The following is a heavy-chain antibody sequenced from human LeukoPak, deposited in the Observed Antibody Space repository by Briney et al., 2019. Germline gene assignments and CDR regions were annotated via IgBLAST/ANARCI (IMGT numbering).Heavy chain of an antibody. CDR2: ISYDGSNK. V-gene: IGHV3-30*04. D-gene: IGHD5-18*01. J-gene: IGHJ4*02. CDR3: ARGKPDTAMVEDPFDY. CDR1: GFTFSSYA. Sequence: GRSLRLSCAASGFTFSSYAMHWVRQAPGKGVEWVEVISYDGSNKYYADSVKGRFTISRDNSKNTLYLQMNSLRAEDTAVYYCARGKPDTAMVEDPFDYWGQGTLVTVSS.